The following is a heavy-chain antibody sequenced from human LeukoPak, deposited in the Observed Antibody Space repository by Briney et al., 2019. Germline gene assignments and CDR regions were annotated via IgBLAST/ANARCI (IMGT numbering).Heavy chain of an antibody. Sequence: PGGSLRLSCAASGFTVSSNYMGWVRQAPGKGLEWVSVIYSGGSTYYADSVKGRFTISRDNSKNTLYLQMNSLGAEDTAVYYCARDLTAPGRYNPWGQGTLVTVSS. CDR2: IYSGGST. D-gene: IGHD2-21*02. CDR3: ARDLTAPGRYNP. V-gene: IGHV3-53*01. CDR1: GFTVSSNY. J-gene: IGHJ5*02.